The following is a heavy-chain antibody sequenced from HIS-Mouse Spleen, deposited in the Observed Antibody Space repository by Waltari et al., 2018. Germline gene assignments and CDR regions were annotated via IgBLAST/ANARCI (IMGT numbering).Heavy chain of an antibody. D-gene: IGHD1-7*01. CDR3: ARGVTGTTSYYYYGMDV. CDR2: INPNSGDT. V-gene: IGHV1-2*02. CDR1: GYTFTGYY. J-gene: IGHJ6*02. Sequence: QVQLVQSGAEVKKPGASVKVSCKASGYTFTGYYMHWVRPAPGQGLEWMGWINPNSGDTNYAQKFQGRVTMTRDTSISTAYMELSRLRSDDTAVYYCARGVTGTTSYYYYGMDVWGQGTTVTVSS.